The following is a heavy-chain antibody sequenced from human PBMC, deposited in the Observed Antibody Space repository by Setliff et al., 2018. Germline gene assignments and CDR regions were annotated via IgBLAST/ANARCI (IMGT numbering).Heavy chain of an antibody. CDR1: GYTFISYG. D-gene: IGHD3-10*01. Sequence: ASVKVSCKTSGYTFISYGISWVRQAPGQGLEWMGWISGYNGNTDYAQNFQGRVTMTTDTSTSTAYMELSSLTYEDTAVYYCATDAPPGFGELLPDYWGQGTLVTVSS. J-gene: IGHJ4*02. CDR2: ISGYNGNT. V-gene: IGHV1-18*01. CDR3: ATDAPPGFGELLPDY.